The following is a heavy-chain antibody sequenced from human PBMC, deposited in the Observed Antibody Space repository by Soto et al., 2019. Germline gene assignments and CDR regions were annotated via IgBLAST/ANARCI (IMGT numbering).Heavy chain of an antibody. J-gene: IGHJ4*02. CDR3: ARIHYYGSAWYHLPAY. CDR2: IYPGDSDT. Sequence: DSLKITCMGSGYSFTSYWIGWVRQMPGKGLEWMGIIYPGDSDTRYSPSFQGQVTISADKSISTAYLQWSSLKASDTAMYYCARIHYYGSAWYHLPAYWRQGTRVTVPS. V-gene: IGHV5-51*01. D-gene: IGHD3-10*01. CDR1: GYSFTSYW.